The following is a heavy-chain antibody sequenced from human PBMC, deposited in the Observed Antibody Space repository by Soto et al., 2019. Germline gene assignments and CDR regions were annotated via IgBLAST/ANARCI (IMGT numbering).Heavy chain of an antibody. Sequence: QVQLVQSGAEVKKPGASVKVSCKASGYTFTGYYMHWVRQAPGQGLEWMGWINPNSGGTNYAQKFQVRVTMTRDTSISTDYMKLRRMRSADTAVYYCARGPGRRSIADPKWGQGTLVTVSS. CDR1: GYTFTGYY. V-gene: IGHV1-2*02. D-gene: IGHD6-6*01. CDR3: ARGPGRRSIADPK. CDR2: INPNSGGT. J-gene: IGHJ4*02.